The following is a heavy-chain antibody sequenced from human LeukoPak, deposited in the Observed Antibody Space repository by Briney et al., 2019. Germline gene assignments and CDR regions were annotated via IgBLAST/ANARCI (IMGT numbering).Heavy chain of an antibody. V-gene: IGHV3-30*04. CDR2: ISYDGSNK. D-gene: IGHD3-22*01. Sequence: GGSLRLSCAASGFTFSSYAMHWVRQAPGKGLEWVAVISYDGSNKYYADSVKGRFTISRDNAKNSLYLQMNSLRAEDTAVYYCARGDYYDTSGYRGGYYYYGMDVWGQGTTVTVSS. J-gene: IGHJ6*02. CDR1: GFTFSSYA. CDR3: ARGDYYDTSGYRGGYYYYGMDV.